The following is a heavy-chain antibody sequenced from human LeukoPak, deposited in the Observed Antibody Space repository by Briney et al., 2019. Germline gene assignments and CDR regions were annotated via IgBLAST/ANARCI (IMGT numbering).Heavy chain of an antibody. D-gene: IGHD2-15*01. CDR1: GYTFTGYY. V-gene: IGHV1-2*02. CDR3: AREEGIVVGPETSSFDP. CDR2: INPNSGGT. Sequence: GASVKVSCKASGYTFTGYYMHWVRQAPGQGLEWMGWINPNSGGTNYAQKSQGRVTMTRDTSISTAYMELSRLRSDDTAVYYCAREEGIVVGPETSSFDPWGQGTLVTVSS. J-gene: IGHJ5*02.